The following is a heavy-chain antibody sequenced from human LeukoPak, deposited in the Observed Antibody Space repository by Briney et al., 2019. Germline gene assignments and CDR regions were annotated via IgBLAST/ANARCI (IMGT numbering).Heavy chain of an antibody. CDR1: GFTFSSYS. CDR3: ARVEVVTGLEEYFDL. J-gene: IGHJ2*01. D-gene: IGHD2-15*01. Sequence: PGGSLRLSCAASGFTFSSYSMNWVRQAPGKGLEWVSSISSSSSYIYYADSVKGRFTISRDNAKNSLYLQMNSLRAEDTAVYYRARVEVVTGLEEYFDLWGRGTLVTVSS. CDR2: ISSSSSYI. V-gene: IGHV3-21*01.